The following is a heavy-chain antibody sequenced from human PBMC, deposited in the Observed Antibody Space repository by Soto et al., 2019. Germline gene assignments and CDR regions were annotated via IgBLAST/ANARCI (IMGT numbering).Heavy chain of an antibody. CDR2: ISGSGGST. CDR3: ARRGSGSHYAY. Sequence: EVQLLESGGGLVQPGGSLRLSCAASGFTFSSYAMRWVRQAPVKGLEWVSAISGSGGSTYYADSVKGRFTISRDNSKNTLYLQMNSLRAEDTAVYYCARRGSGSHYAYWRQGTLVTVSS. J-gene: IGHJ4*02. CDR1: GFTFSSYA. V-gene: IGHV3-23*01. D-gene: IGHD1-26*01.